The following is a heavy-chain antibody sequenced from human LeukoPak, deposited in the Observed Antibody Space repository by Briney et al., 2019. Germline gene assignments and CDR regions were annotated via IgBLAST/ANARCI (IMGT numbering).Heavy chain of an antibody. D-gene: IGHD3-22*01. V-gene: IGHV3-53*01. Sequence: PGGSLRLSCTVSGFTVSSNSMSWVRQAPGKGLEWVSFIYSDNTHYSDSVKGRFTISRDNSKNTLYLQMNSLRAEDTAVYYCARMMTPRLYYDSSGYYYGAFDTWGQGTMVTVSS. CDR3: ARMMTPRLYYDSSGYYYGAFDT. CDR2: IYSDNT. CDR1: GFTVSSNS. J-gene: IGHJ3*02.